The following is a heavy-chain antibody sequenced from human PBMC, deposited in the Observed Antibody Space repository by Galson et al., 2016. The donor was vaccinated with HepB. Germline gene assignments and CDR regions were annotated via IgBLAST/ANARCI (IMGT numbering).Heavy chain of an antibody. V-gene: IGHV3-23*01. CDR1: GFTFSNYV. Sequence: SLRLSCAASGFTFSNYVMTWVRQSPGKGLEWVSRIGGPGRSKDYADSVNGRFTIFRDNSKNTLYLQIDSLRSEDTAVYYCAKASTTADNFYQFGMDVWGKGTTVTVSS. J-gene: IGHJ6*04. CDR3: AKASTTADNFYQFGMDV. D-gene: IGHD1-1*01. CDR2: IGGPGRSK.